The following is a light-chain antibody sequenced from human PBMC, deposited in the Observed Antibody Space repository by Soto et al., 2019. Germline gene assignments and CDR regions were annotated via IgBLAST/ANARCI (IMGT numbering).Light chain of an antibody. Sequence: DIQMTQSPSSLSADVGDRVTITCRASQSLSDYLNWYQQKPGKAPNLLIHGASTLQSGVPSRFSGGGSGTEFTLTISSLHPEDFATYYCQQSYDVRPSFGGGTKV. CDR2: GAS. J-gene: IGKJ4*01. CDR3: QQSYDVRPS. CDR1: QSLSDY. V-gene: IGKV1-39*01.